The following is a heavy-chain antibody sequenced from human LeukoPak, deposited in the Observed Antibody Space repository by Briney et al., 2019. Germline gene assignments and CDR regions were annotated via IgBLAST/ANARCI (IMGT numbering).Heavy chain of an antibody. CDR2: IIPIFGTA. V-gene: IGHV1-69*13. CDR1: GGTFSSYA. D-gene: IGHD3/OR15-3a*01. Sequence: SVKVSCKASGGTFSSYAISWVRQAPGQGLEWMGGIIPIFGTANYAQKFQGRVTITADESTSTAYMELSSLRSEDTAVYYCASTLRWTYYYYYYIDVWGKGSTVTVSS. J-gene: IGHJ6*03. CDR3: ASTLRWTYYYYYYIDV.